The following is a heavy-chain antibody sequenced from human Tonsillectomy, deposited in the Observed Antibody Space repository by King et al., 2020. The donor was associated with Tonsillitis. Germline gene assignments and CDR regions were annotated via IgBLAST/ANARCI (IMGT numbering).Heavy chain of an antibody. CDR1: GYSINSGYY. D-gene: IGHD5-12*01. J-gene: IGHJ3*02. CDR2: MYRSGKA. V-gene: IGHV4-38-2*02. CDR3: VRDGGYASGSLDAFDI. Sequence: QLQESGPGLVKPSETLSLTCAVSGYSINSGYYWGWLRQPPGKGLDWIGSMYRSGKAYYNPSIKSRVTISVDTSKNQFSLKMSSVTAADTAVYYCVRDGGYASGSLDAFDIWGQGTMVTVSS.